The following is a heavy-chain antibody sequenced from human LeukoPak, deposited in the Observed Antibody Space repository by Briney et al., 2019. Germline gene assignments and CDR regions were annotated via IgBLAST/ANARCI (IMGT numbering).Heavy chain of an antibody. CDR2: IYYRGDI. D-gene: IGHD3/OR15-3a*01. J-gene: IGHJ4*02. CDR1: GVSINYYY. Sequence: SETLSLTCTVSGVSINYYYWSWIRQSPGQGLEWIGNIYYRGDINYNPSLKSRVIISIDTSKNQFSLKVTSLTAADTAVYYCATNKDWAEADWGQGTLVIVSS. CDR3: ATNKDWAEAD. V-gene: IGHV4-59*03.